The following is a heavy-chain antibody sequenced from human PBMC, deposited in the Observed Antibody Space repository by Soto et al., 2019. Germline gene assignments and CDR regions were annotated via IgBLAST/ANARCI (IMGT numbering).Heavy chain of an antibody. J-gene: IGHJ4*02. V-gene: IGHV3-30*04. D-gene: IGHD6-19*01. CDR2: MSYDGTNE. Sequence: GSLRLSCAASGFSFTHYTINWVRQAPGKGLEWVAVMSYDGTNEYYADSVKGRFTISRDNSKSTVYLQMNSLTPEDTALYYCARKWGTYSSASLDYWRLGTLVTVSS. CDR1: GFSFTHYT. CDR3: ARKWGTYSSASLDY.